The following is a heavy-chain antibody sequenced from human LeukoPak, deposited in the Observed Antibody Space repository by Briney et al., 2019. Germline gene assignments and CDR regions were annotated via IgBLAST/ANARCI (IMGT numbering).Heavy chain of an antibody. CDR1: GGTFSSYA. D-gene: IGHD5-12*01. Sequence: SVKVSCKASGGTFSSYAISWVRQAPGQGRGWMGGIIPIFGTANYAQTFQGRVTITTDESTSTAYMELSSLRSEDTAVYYCARAYSGYDSPHYYYYYMDVWGKGTTVTVSS. J-gene: IGHJ6*03. CDR3: ARAYSGYDSPHYYYYYMDV. CDR2: IIPIFGTA. V-gene: IGHV1-69*05.